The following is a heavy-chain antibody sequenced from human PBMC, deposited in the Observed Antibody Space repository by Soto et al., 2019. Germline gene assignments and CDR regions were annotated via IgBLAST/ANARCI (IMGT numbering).Heavy chain of an antibody. Sequence: QVPLVQSGAEVKKPGASVKVSCKASGYTFTGYCMHWVRQAPGQGLEWMGWINPIRGDTNYAQKFQGRVTMTRDTPISTAYIELSRLRSDDTAVYYCARGISPIVVVVAATRRFHPWGQGTLVTVSS. CDR3: ARGISPIVVVVAATRRFHP. V-gene: IGHV1-2*02. CDR2: INPIRGDT. D-gene: IGHD2-15*01. CDR1: GYTFTGYC. J-gene: IGHJ5*02.